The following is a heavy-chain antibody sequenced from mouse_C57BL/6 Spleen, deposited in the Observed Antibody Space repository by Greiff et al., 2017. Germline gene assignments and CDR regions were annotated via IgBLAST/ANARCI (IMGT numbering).Heavy chain of an antibody. V-gene: IGHV3-6*01. D-gene: IGHD2-1*01. CDR2: ISYDGSN. Sequence: DVQLQESGPGLVKPSQSLSLTCSVTGYSITSGYYWNWIRQFPGNKLEWMGYISYDGSNNYNPSLKNRISITRDTSKNQFFLKLNAVTTEDTATYYCARGGKFDYWGQGTTLTVSS. CDR1: GYSITSGYY. CDR3: ARGGKFDY. J-gene: IGHJ2*01.